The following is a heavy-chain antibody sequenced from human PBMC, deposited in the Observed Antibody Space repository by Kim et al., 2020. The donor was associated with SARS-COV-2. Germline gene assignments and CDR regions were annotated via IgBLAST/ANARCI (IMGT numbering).Heavy chain of an antibody. Sequence: GGSLRLSCAVSGSSVRSSYMTWVRQAPGKGLEWVSAIDDAGSTYYADSVKGRFTISRDIPKDTLYLQMNSLRADDTAVYYCSRSTVGAYFDYWGKGSL. J-gene: IGHJ4*02. CDR2: IDDAGST. V-gene: IGHV3-53*01. CDR1: GSSVRSSY. CDR3: SRSTVGAYFDY. D-gene: IGHD3-16*01.